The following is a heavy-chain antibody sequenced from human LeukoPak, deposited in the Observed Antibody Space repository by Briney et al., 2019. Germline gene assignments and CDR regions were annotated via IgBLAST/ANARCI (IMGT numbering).Heavy chain of an antibody. J-gene: IGHJ3*02. D-gene: IGHD3-22*01. Sequence: ASVKVSCKASGYTFTGYHMHWVRQAPGQGLEWMGWINPNSGGTNYAQKFQGRVTMTRDTSISTAYMELSRLRSDDTAVYYCAKNLRGFTMIVGGTFDIWGQGTMVTVSS. CDR3: AKNLRGFTMIVGGTFDI. V-gene: IGHV1-2*02. CDR1: GYTFTGYH. CDR2: INPNSGGT.